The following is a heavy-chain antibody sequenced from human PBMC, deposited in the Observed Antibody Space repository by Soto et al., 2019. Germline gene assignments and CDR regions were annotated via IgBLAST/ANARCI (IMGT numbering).Heavy chain of an antibody. Sequence: SETLSLTCTVSGGSISSCGYYWSWIRQHPGKGLEWIGYIYYSGSTYYNPSLKSRVTISVDTSKNQFSLKLSSVTAADTAVYYYATNSPYSRHIDVWGQGTTVTVSS. J-gene: IGHJ6*02. CDR2: IYYSGST. V-gene: IGHV4-31*03. CDR1: GGSISSCGYY. D-gene: IGHD2-21*01. CDR3: ATNSPYSRHIDV.